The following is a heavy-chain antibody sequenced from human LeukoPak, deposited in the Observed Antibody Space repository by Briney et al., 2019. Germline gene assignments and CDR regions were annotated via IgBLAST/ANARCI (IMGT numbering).Heavy chain of an antibody. CDR3: ARDHGNDSSGYFDY. CDR2: IYSGGST. Sequence: QPGGSLRLSCAASGFTVRSNYMSWVRQAPGKGLEWVSVIYSGGSTYYADSVKGRFTISRDNSKNTLYLQMNSLRAEDTAVYYCARDHGNDSSGYFDYWGQGTLVTVSS. CDR1: GFTVRSNY. V-gene: IGHV3-66*01. D-gene: IGHD3-22*01. J-gene: IGHJ4*02.